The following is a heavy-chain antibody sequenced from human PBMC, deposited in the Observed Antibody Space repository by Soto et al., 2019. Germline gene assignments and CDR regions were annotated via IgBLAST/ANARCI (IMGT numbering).Heavy chain of an antibody. Sequence: QVQLQESGPGLVKPSQTLSLTCTVSGGSISSGGYYWSWIRQHPGKGLEWIGYIYYSGSTYYNPSLKRRVTISVDTSKNQFSLKLSSVTAADTAVYYCARRGISASGIYFFDYWGQGTLVTVSS. V-gene: IGHV4-31*03. CDR2: IYYSGST. J-gene: IGHJ4*02. CDR1: GGSISSGGYY. D-gene: IGHD6-13*01. CDR3: ARRGISASGIYFFDY.